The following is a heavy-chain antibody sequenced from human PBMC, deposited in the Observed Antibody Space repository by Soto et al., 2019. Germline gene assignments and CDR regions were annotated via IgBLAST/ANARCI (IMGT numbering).Heavy chain of an antibody. CDR2: ISGSGGST. Sequence: GGSLRLSCAASGFTFSSYAMSWVRQAPGKGLEWVSAISGSGGSTYYADSVKGRFTISRDNSKNTLYLQMNSLRAEDTAVYYCAKDLFLSVPYCSGGSCYPGRDAFDIWGQGTMVTVSS. V-gene: IGHV3-23*01. CDR3: AKDLFLSVPYCSGGSCYPGRDAFDI. J-gene: IGHJ3*02. CDR1: GFTFSSYA. D-gene: IGHD2-15*01.